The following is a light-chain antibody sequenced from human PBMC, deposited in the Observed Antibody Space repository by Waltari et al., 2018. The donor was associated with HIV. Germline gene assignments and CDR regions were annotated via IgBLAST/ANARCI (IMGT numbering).Light chain of an antibody. J-gene: IGKJ3*01. Sequence: EIVLTQSPGTLSLSPGERATLSCRASQSVYSNYLAWYQQKPGQAPRLLIYGASSRATGIPNTFSGSGSGTDFTLTITRLESEDFAVYYCQQYGTSPFTFGPGTRVDIK. CDR2: GAS. CDR1: QSVYSNY. V-gene: IGKV3-20*01. CDR3: QQYGTSPFT.